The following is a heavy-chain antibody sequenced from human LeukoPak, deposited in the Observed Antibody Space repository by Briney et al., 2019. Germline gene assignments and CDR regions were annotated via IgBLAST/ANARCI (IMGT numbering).Heavy chain of an antibody. J-gene: IGHJ4*02. CDR1: GFTFSNYA. V-gene: IGHV3-30-3*01. CDR3: AMPGGAVVVPAAIDF. CDR2: ISYDRSNK. Sequence: PGGSPRLSCAASGFTFSNYAMHWVRQAPGRGLEWVAVISYDRSNKYYADSVNGRFTISRDNSKNTLYLQMNSLRAEDTAVYYCAMPGGAVVVPAAIDFWGQGTLVTVSS. D-gene: IGHD2-2*02.